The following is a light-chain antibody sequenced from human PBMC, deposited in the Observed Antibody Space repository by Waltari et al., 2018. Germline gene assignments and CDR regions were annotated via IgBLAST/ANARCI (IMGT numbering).Light chain of an antibody. CDR3: QQYGSSPPYT. CDR2: GAS. J-gene: IGKJ2*01. Sequence: EIVLTQSPGTLSLSPGARATLSCRASQSVSSSYLAWYQQKPGQAPGLLIYGASSRATGIPDRFSGSGSGTDFTLTISRLEPEDFAVYYCQQYGSSPPYTFGQGTKLEIK. CDR1: QSVSSSY. V-gene: IGKV3-20*01.